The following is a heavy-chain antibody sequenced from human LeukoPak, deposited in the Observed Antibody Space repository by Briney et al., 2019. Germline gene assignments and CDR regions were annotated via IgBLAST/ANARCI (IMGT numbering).Heavy chain of an antibody. CDR2: LYHSGST. D-gene: IGHD3-22*01. V-gene: IGHV4-59*04. J-gene: IGHJ3*02. CDR1: GGSISYYF. Sequence: SETLSLTCTVSGGSISYYFWSWIRQPPGKGLEWIGCLYHSGSTYSSPSLKSRVTISLDTSKNQFSLRLTSVTAADTAMYYCVTTYSFDSSGYLNAFDIWGQGTMVTVSS. CDR3: VTTYSFDSSGYLNAFDI.